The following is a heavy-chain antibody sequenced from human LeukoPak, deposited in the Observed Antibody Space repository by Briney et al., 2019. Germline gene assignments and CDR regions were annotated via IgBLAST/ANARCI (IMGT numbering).Heavy chain of an antibody. CDR2: MNPNSGNI. V-gene: IGHV1-8*02. Sequence: ASVKVSCKASGYTFTNCDINWVRQATGQGLEWLGYMNPNSGNIGYAQKFQGRVTMASDTSIDTAYTELSSLRSEDTAVYYCATELRWKEYWGQGTLVTVSS. D-gene: IGHD4-23*01. J-gene: IGHJ4*02. CDR1: GYTFTNCD. CDR3: ATELRWKEY.